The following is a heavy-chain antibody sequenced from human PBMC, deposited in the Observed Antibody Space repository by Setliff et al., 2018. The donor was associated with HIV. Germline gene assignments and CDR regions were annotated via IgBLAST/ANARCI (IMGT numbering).Heavy chain of an antibody. CDR2: IGPIYTSGST. CDR1: GGSISSYY. Sequence: SETLSLTCTVPGGSISSYYWTWIRQPAGKGLEWIGRIGPIYTSGSTKYNPSLESRVTMSVDTSKNQFSLRLYSVTAADTAVYYCASFDLSTTSSADWGQGALVTVSS. V-gene: IGHV4-4*07. CDR3: ASFDLSTTSSAD. J-gene: IGHJ1*01. D-gene: IGHD6-6*01.